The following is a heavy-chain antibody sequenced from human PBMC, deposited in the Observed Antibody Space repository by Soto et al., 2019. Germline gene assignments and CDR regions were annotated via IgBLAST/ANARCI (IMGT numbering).Heavy chain of an antibody. J-gene: IGHJ6*02. CDR1: GDPFSNYD. CDR3: ARGRNGMDV. CDR2: MNPNSGNT. Sequence: QVQLVQCGAEVKKPGASVRVSCKASGDPFSNYDIKWVRQATGQGLEWMGWMNPNSGNTGSARKVQGRVTMTRNTSISTASRELSSLRSEDTAVYYCARGRNGMDVWGQGTTVRVSS. V-gene: IGHV1-8*01.